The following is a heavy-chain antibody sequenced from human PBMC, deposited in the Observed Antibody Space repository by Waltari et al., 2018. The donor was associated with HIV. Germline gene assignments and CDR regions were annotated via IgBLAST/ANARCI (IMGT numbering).Heavy chain of an antibody. CDR1: GGSISSGSYY. J-gene: IGHJ3*02. V-gene: IGHV4-61*02. CDR3: ARRGIQLWFYAFDI. D-gene: IGHD5-18*01. CDR2: IYTSGST. Sequence: QVQLQESGPGLVKPSQTLSLTCTVSGGSISSGSYYWSWIRQPAGKGLEWIGRIYTSGSTNYNPTLKSRVTISVDTSKNQFSLKLSSVTAADTAVYYCARRGIQLWFYAFDIWCQGTMVTVSS.